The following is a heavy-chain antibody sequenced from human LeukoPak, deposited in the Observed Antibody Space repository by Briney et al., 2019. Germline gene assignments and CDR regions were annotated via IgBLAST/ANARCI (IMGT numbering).Heavy chain of an antibody. CDR2: IYDSGST. CDR3: ARHYGP. D-gene: IGHD3-10*01. CDR1: GFTFSSFS. Sequence: NTGGSLRLSCAASGFTFSSFSMIWIRQPPGKGLEWIGSIYDSGSTYYNPSLKSRVTISVDTSKNQFSLKLNSVTAADTAVYYCARHYGPWGQGTLVTVSS. J-gene: IGHJ5*02. V-gene: IGHV4-39*01.